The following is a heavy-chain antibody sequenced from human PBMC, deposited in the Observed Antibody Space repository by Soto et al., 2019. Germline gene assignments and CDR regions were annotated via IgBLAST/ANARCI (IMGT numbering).Heavy chain of an antibody. D-gene: IGHD3-10*01. J-gene: IGHJ5*02. CDR1: GFSLSTSGVG. V-gene: IGHV2-5*02. Sequence: QITLKESGPTLVKPTQTLTLTCTFSGFSLSTSGVGVGWIRQPPGKALEWLALIYWDDDKRYSPSLKSRLTITKDTSNNQVVLTMTNMDHVDTATYYCAHRLPLLLFGELPFGGWCDPCGQGTLVTVSA. CDR3: AHRLPLLLFGELPFGGWCDP. CDR2: IYWDDDK.